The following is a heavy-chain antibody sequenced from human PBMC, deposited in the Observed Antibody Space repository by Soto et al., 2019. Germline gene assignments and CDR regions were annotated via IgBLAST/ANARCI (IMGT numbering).Heavy chain of an antibody. CDR3: ARVGDECSSSSCYVWFDP. CDR2: IYHSGST. CDR1: SGSISSSNW. V-gene: IGHV4-4*02. D-gene: IGHD2-2*01. J-gene: IGHJ5*02. Sequence: QVQLQESGPGLVKPSGTLSLTCAVSSGSISSSNWWSWVRQPPGKGLEGIGEIYHSGSTNYNPSLKNRVTRSVDKSKNQFYLKLSAVTAADTAVYYCARVGDECSSSSCYVWFDPWGQGTLVTVSS.